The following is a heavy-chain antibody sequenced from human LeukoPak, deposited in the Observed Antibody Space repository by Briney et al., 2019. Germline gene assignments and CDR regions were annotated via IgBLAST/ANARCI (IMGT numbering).Heavy chain of an antibody. D-gene: IGHD3-3*01. CDR3: AKFGRITIFGVVDY. V-gene: IGHV3-23*01. Sequence: GGSLRLSCAASGFTFSSYAMSWVRQAPGKGLEWVSAISGSGGSTYYADSVKGRSTISRDNSENTLYLQMNSLRAEDTAVYYCAKFGRITIFGVVDYWGQGTLVTVSS. J-gene: IGHJ4*02. CDR2: ISGSGGST. CDR1: GFTFSSYA.